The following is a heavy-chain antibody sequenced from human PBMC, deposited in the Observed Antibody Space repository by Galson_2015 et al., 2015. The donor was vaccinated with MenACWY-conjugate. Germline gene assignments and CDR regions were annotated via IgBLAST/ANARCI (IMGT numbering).Heavy chain of an antibody. CDR2: IYYSGST. CDR3: AREGIAVAGVYWYFDL. J-gene: IGHJ2*01. CDR1: GGSISSSSYY. V-gene: IGHV4-39*07. Sequence: LSLTCTVSGGSISSSSYYWGWIRQPPGKGLEWIGSIYYSGSTYYNPSLKSRVTISVDTSKNQFSLKLSSVTAADTAVYYCAREGIAVAGVYWYFDLWGRGTLVTVSS. D-gene: IGHD6-19*01.